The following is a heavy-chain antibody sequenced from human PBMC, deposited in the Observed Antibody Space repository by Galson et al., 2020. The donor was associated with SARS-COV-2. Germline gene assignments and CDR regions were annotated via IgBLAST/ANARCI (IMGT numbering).Heavy chain of an antibody. CDR1: GGYFSAYY. J-gene: IGHJ4*02. V-gene: IGHV4-34*01. CDR3: GRGSGFFGGGFDY. CDR2: INHSGST. Sequence: SETLSLTCAVSGGYFSAYYWNWIRQPPGKGLEWIGEINHSGSTNYNSSLKSRVTISVDTSKNQFSLKLTSVTAADTAVYYCGRGSGFFGGGFDYWGQGTLVTVSS. D-gene: IGHD3-22*01.